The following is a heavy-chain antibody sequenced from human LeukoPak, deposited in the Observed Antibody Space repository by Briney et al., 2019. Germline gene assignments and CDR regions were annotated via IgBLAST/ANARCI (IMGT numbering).Heavy chain of an antibody. Sequence: GASVKVSCKVSGYTLTEVSMHWVRQAPGKGLEWLGGFDPEDGETIYAQKFQGRVTMTEDTSTDTAYMELSSLRSEDTAVYYCATRRFCGGVFDYWGQGTLVTVSS. J-gene: IGHJ4*02. V-gene: IGHV1-24*01. CDR3: ATRRFCGGVFDY. CDR1: GYTLTEVS. D-gene: IGHD2-21*01. CDR2: FDPEDGET.